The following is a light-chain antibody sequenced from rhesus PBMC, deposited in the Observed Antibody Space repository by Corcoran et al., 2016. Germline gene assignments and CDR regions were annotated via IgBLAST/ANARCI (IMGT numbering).Light chain of an antibody. CDR2: YAS. CDR3: QQYNSDPYS. CDR1: QGISSY. V-gene: IGKV1-37*01. Sequence: DIQMTQSPSSLSASVGDRVTITCRASQGISSYLAWYQQKPGNAPKPLIYYASKLESGVPSRFSGSGSGTEFTLTISSLQPEDFATYYCQQYNSDPYSFGQGTKVEIK. J-gene: IGKJ2*01.